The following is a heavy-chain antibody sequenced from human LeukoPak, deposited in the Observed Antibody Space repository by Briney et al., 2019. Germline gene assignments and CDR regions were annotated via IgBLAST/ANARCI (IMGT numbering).Heavy chain of an antibody. J-gene: IGHJ4*02. Sequence: GGSLRLPCAASGFSLSNYWMSWVRQAPGKGLEWVAVISFDGSNKYYAASVKGRFTISRDNSNNTLFLHMNSLRAEDTAIYYCARGRGYSTSDYWGQGTLVTVSS. D-gene: IGHD6-6*01. CDR1: GFSLSNYW. V-gene: IGHV3-30*03. CDR2: ISFDGSNK. CDR3: ARGRGYSTSDY.